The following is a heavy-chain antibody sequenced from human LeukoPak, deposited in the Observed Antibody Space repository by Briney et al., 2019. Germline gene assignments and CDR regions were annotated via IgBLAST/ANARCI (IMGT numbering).Heavy chain of an antibody. CDR1: GFTFSSYG. V-gene: IGHV3-23*01. D-gene: IGHD5-24*01. CDR2: ISGSGGST. J-gene: IGHJ4*02. CDR3: AKGSTISMVD. Sequence: GRSLRLSCAASGFTFSSYGMHWVRQAPGKGLEWVSAISGSGGSTYYADSVKGRFTISRDSSKNSLYLQMNSLRTEDSALYYCAKGSTISMVDWGQGTLVTVSS.